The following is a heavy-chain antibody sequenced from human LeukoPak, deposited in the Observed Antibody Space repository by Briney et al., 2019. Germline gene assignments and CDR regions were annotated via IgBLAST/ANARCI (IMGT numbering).Heavy chain of an antibody. V-gene: IGHV3-33*01. J-gene: IGHJ4*02. CDR2: IWYDGSNK. CDR3: AGNYGPYYFDY. D-gene: IGHD3-10*01. CDR1: GFTFSNYG. Sequence: PGGSLRLSCAASGFTFSNYGMHWVRQAPGKGLEWVAVIWYDGSNKYYADSVKGRFTTSRDNSKNTLYLQMNSLRAEDTAVYYCAGNYGPYYFDYWGQGTLVTVSS.